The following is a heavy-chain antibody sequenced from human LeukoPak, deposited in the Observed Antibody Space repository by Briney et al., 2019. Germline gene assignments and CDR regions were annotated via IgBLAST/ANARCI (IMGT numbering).Heavy chain of an antibody. D-gene: IGHD4-17*01. CDR3: VGDYGEYYYGMDV. Sequence: PGRSLRLSCAASGFTFNSYGMHWVRQAPGKGLEWVAVIWYDGSNEYYADSVKGRFTISRDNSKNTLYLQVNSLRAEDTAVYYCVGDYGEYYYGMDVWGQGTTVTVSS. CDR2: IWYDGSNE. J-gene: IGHJ6*02. V-gene: IGHV3-33*01. CDR1: GFTFNSYG.